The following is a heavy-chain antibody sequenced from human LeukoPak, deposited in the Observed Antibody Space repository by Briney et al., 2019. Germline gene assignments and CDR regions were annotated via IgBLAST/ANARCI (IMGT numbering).Heavy chain of an antibody. CDR3: AKQYYYSYGMDV. V-gene: IGHV3-74*01. J-gene: IGHJ6*02. CDR2: INTDGNIT. Sequence: GGSLRLSCAASGSTFSRYWMHWVRQAPGKGLVWVSRINTDGNITSYVDSVKGRFTISRDNAKNTLYLQMNSLRAEDTAVYYCAKQYYYSYGMDVWGQGTTVTVSS. CDR1: GSTFSRYW.